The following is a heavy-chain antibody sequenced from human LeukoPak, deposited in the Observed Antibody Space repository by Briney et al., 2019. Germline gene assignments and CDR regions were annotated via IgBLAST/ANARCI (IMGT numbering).Heavy chain of an antibody. J-gene: IGHJ4*02. CDR1: GFTLSSYA. V-gene: IGHV3-23*01. CDR2: IGGGGEST. CDR3: AKVVSGSQDY. D-gene: IGHD1-26*01. Sequence: GGSLRLSCAASGFTLSSYAMSWVRQAPEKVLEWVSTIGGGGESTYYADSVKGRFTISRDNSKNTVYLQMNSLRAEDTAVYYCAKVVSGSQDYGGQGTLVTVFS.